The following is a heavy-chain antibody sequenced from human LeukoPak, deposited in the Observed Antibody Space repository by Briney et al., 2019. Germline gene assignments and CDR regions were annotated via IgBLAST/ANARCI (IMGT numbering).Heavy chain of an antibody. CDR2: IYYSGST. CDR3: ARGFMTSHDAFDI. D-gene: IGHD4-11*01. CDR1: GGSISSYY. V-gene: IGHV4-59*01. Sequence: SETLSLTCTVSGGSISSYYWSWIRQPPGKGLEWIGYIYYSGSTNYNPSLKSRVTISVDTSKNQFSLKLSSVTAADTAVYYCARGFMTSHDAFDIWGQGTMVTVSS. J-gene: IGHJ3*02.